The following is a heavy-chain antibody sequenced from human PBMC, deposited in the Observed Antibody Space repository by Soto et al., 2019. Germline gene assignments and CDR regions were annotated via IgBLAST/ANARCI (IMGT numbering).Heavy chain of an antibody. J-gene: IGHJ6*02. Sequence: PGESLKISCKGSGYSFTSYWISWVRQMPGKGLEWMGRIDPSDSYTNYSPSFQGHVTISADKSISTAYLQWSSLKASDTAMYYCAIGRVGTLAYYYYGMDVWGQGTKVTVSS. CDR1: GYSFTSYW. CDR2: IDPSDSYT. V-gene: IGHV5-10-1*01. D-gene: IGHD5-12*01. CDR3: AIGRVGTLAYYYYGMDV.